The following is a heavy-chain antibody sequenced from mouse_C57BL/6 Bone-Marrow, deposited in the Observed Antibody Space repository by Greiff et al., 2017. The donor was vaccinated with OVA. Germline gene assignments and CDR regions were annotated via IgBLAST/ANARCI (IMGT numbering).Heavy chain of an antibody. CDR1: GFTFTEYT. CDR2: FYPGSGSI. CDR3: ARHERDNCFDY. V-gene: IGHV1-62-2*01. J-gene: IGHJ2*01. Sequence: VQLLESGAELVKPGASVKLSCTASGFTFTEYTIYWVQQRPGQGLEWIGWFYPGSGSIKYNEKFKDKATLTADKSSSTVYMELSSLTSEDTAVYYCARHERDNCFDYWGQGTTLTVSS.